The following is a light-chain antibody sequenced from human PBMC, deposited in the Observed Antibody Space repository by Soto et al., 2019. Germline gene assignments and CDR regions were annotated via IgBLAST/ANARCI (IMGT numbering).Light chain of an antibody. V-gene: IGKV1-17*01. CDR2: VAS. Sequence: DIQMTQSPSSLSASVGARVTITCGASQGIRNDLDCYQQKVGNAPKRLIHVASSLQSGVPARFSGSGSGTDFTLTICSLRPEDFATYFCLQLLSDPITVVQGTRLETK. CDR1: QGIRND. CDR3: LQLLSDPIT. J-gene: IGKJ5*01.